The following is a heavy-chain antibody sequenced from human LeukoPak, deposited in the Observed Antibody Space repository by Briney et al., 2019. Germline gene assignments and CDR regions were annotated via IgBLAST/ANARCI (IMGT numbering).Heavy chain of an antibody. V-gene: IGHV5-51*01. CDR2: IYPGDSDT. CDR1: GYSFSNYW. CDR3: ARLYDILTSNSFDP. D-gene: IGHD3-9*01. J-gene: IGHJ5*02. Sequence: GESLKISCKGSGYSFSNYWIGWVRQMPGKGLEWMGIIYPGDSDTRYSPSFQGQVTISADKSICTAYVQWSSLKASDTAMYYCARLYDILTSNSFDPWGQGTLVTVSS.